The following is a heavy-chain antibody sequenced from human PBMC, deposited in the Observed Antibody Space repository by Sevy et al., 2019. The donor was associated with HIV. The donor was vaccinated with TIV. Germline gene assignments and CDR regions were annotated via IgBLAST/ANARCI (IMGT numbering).Heavy chain of an antibody. CDR2: IYYSGTT. CDR3: ARLNFGDYSNYFDP. V-gene: IGHV4-39*01. CDR1: GGSISSNSYY. Sequence: SESLSLTCTVSGGSISSNSYYWVWIRQPPGKGLEWIGSIYYSGTTYYNPSLKSRVTISIDTSKTQFSLKLSSVTAADTAIFYCARLNFGDYSNYFDPWGQGSLVTVSS. D-gene: IGHD4-4*01. J-gene: IGHJ5*02.